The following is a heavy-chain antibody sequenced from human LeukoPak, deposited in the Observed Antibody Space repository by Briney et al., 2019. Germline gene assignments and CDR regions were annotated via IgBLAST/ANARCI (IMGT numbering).Heavy chain of an antibody. CDR2: IYYSGST. J-gene: IGHJ4*02. CDR1: GGSISNYY. D-gene: IGHD5-24*01. CDR3: ARGEMATTYYFDY. V-gene: IGHV4-59*01. Sequence: SETLSLTCTVSGGSISNYYWSWIRQPPGKGLEWIGYIYYSGSTNYNPSLKSRVIISVDTSKNQFSLKLTSVTAADTAVYYCARGEMATTYYFDYWGQGTLVTVSS.